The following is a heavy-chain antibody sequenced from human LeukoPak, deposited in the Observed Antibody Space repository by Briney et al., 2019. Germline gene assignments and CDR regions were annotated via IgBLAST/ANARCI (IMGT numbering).Heavy chain of an antibody. Sequence: GGSLRLSCAASGFTFSNAWMSWVRQAPGKGLEWVGLIESKTDGGTTDYAAPVKGRFTISRDDSKNTLYLQMNSLKTEDTAVYYCTTGMPLARGTWGQGTLVTVSS. CDR3: TTGMPLARGT. D-gene: IGHD3-16*01. CDR2: IESKTDGGTT. V-gene: IGHV3-15*04. J-gene: IGHJ5*02. CDR1: GFTFSNAW.